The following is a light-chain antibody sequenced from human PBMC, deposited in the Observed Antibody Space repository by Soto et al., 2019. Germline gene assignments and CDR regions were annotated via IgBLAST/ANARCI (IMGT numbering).Light chain of an antibody. V-gene: IGKV1-5*03. CDR1: QSIGSW. CDR3: QHYNSYPWT. CDR2: KAS. Sequence: DIKMNQSPSILSASVGDRVTITCRASQSIGSWVAWYQQKPGRAPNLLIHKASHLESGVPSRFSGSGSGTEFTLTISSLQPGDFATYYCQHYNSYPWTFGQGTKV. J-gene: IGKJ1*01.